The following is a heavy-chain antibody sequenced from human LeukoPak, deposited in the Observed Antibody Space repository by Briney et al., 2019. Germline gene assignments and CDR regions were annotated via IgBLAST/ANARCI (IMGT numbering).Heavy chain of an antibody. CDR3: AKVGPSDWHRGCFDN. D-gene: IGHD2-21*02. Sequence: GGSLRLSCAASGFSFANYAMSWVRQAPGKGLEWVSSIRGSGGSTNYADSVKGRFTISRDNSKNTLYLQMNSLRAEDTALYYCAKVGPSDWHRGCFDNWGQGTLVTVSS. CDR1: GFSFANYA. V-gene: IGHV3-23*01. CDR2: IRGSGGST. J-gene: IGHJ4*02.